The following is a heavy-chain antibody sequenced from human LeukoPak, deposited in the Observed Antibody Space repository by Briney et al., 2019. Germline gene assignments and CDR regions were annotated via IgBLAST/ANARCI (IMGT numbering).Heavy chain of an antibody. V-gene: IGHV3-20*04. D-gene: IGHD3-22*01. CDR3: ARDHSSSGYYDDESGYFDY. CDR2: INWNGGST. Sequence: GGSLRLSCAASGFTFDDYGMSWVRQAPGKGLEWVSGINWNGGSTGYADSVKGRFTISRDNAKNSLYLQMNSLRAEDTAVYYCARDHSSSGYYDDESGYFDYWGQGTLVTVSS. J-gene: IGHJ4*02. CDR1: GFTFDDYG.